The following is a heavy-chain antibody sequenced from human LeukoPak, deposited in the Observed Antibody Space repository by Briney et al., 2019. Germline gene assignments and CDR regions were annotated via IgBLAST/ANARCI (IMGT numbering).Heavy chain of an antibody. CDR3: ARVSGGSPLY. CDR2: INHSGST. D-gene: IGHD2-15*01. J-gene: IGHJ4*02. CDR1: GGSFSGYY. V-gene: IGHV4-34*01. Sequence: SETLSLTCAVYGGSFSGYYWSWIRQPPGKGLEWIGEINHSGSTNYNPSLKSRVTISVDTSKNQFSLKLSSVTAADTAVYYCARVSGGSPLYWGQGTLVTVSS.